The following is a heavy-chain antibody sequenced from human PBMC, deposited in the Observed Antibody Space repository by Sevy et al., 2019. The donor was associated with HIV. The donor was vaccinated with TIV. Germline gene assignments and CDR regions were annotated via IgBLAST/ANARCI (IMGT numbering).Heavy chain of an antibody. V-gene: IGHV3-30*02. CDR2: VRNDGSNK. CDR1: GFSLTTSD. D-gene: IGHD2-8*01. J-gene: IGHJ6*02. Sequence: GGSLRLSCAASGFSLTTSDMHWVRQAPGKGLEWVAYVRNDGSNKCYADSVRDRFTIPRDSPKNTLYLQMNSLRDEDTAIYYCARGRKTTEEWLEELDYYYGLDVWGQGTTVTVSS. CDR3: ARGRKTTEEWLEELDYYYGLDV.